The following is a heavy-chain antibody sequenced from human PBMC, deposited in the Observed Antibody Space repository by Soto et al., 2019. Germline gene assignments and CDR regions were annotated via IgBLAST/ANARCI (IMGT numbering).Heavy chain of an antibody. J-gene: IGHJ6*02. CDR2: INYSGST. CDR1: GDSICSSGYY. Sequence: SETLSLTCTVSGDSICSSGYYWGWIRQPPGKGLEWIGNINYSGSTYYNPSLQSRVTTSVDTSKNQFSLKLSSVIAADTTVYYFARLPGHCTSTSCWGYYVMDVWGQGTTVTVSS. D-gene: IGHD2-2*01. V-gene: IGHV4-39*01. CDR3: ARLPGHCTSTSCWGYYVMDV.